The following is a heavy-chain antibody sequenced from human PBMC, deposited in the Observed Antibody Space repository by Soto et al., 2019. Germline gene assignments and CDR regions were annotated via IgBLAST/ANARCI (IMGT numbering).Heavy chain of an antibody. Sequence: EVQLAESGGGLVQPGGSLRLSCAASGFTFSAYWMSWVRQAQGKGLEWVANIKEDGSEKHYVDSVKGRFTISRDNAKNSLYLQMNSLRAEDRAVYHCARYCNSPSCRHDGGFDPWGQGTLVTVSS. V-gene: IGHV3-7*01. D-gene: IGHD2-2*01. CDR1: GFTFSAYW. J-gene: IGHJ5*02. CDR3: ARYCNSPSCRHDGGFDP. CDR2: IKEDGSEK.